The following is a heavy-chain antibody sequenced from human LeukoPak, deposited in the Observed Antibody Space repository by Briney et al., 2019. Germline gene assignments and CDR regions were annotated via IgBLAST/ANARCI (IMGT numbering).Heavy chain of an antibody. CDR3: ARDVVVVPAAREGWFDP. D-gene: IGHD2-2*01. Sequence: SETLSLTCTVSGGSISSGDYYWSWIRQPPGKGLEWIGYIYYSGSTYYNPSLKSRVTISVGTSKNQFSLKLSSVTAADTAVYYCARDVVVVPAAREGWFDPWGQGTLVTVSS. V-gene: IGHV4-30-4*01. CDR2: IYYSGST. CDR1: GGSISSGDYY. J-gene: IGHJ5*02.